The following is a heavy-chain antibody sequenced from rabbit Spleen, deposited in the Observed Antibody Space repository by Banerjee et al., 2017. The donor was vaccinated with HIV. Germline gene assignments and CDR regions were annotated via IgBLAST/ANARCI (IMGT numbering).Heavy chain of an antibody. CDR2: VGSGGFT. D-gene: IGHD4-1*01. CDR1: GFSFSSSYY. V-gene: IGHV1S45*01. J-gene: IGHJ6*01. Sequence: QERLVESGGGLVKPEGSLKLSCTASGFSFSSSYYSCWVRQPPGKGLEWIACVGSGGFTYYANWAKGRFTISKTSSTTVTLQMTSLTAADTATYFCARDSGTSFSSYGMDLWGPGPWSPS. CDR3: ARDSGTSFSSYGMDL.